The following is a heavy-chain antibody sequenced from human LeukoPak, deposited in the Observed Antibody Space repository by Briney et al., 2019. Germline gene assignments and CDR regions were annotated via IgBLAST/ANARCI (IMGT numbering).Heavy chain of an antibody. V-gene: IGHV3-30*18. Sequence: GGSLRLSCAASGFSFSSDGMHWVRQAPGKGLEWLAVFSYDGSEIHYADSVKGRFTISKDNSKNTLYLQMNSLRVEDTGLYYCVKEQSNDWYRVADHWGRGTLVIVSS. CDR1: GFSFSSDG. D-gene: IGHD6-19*01. CDR2: FSYDGSEI. J-gene: IGHJ4*02. CDR3: VKEQSNDWYRVADH.